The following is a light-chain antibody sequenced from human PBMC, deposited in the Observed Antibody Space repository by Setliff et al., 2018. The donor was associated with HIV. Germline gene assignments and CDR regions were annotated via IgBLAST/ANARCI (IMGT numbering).Light chain of an antibody. CDR3: SSYVGSNNYV. J-gene: IGLJ1*01. CDR1: SSDVGNYNY. CDR2: DVS. V-gene: IGLV2-8*01. Sequence: QSALTQPASVSGSPGQSITISCTGISSDVGNYNYVSWYQEHPGKAPKLMIYDVSKRPSGVPDRFSGSKSGNTASLTVSGLQAEDEADYYCSSYVGSNNYVFGTGTKVTVL.